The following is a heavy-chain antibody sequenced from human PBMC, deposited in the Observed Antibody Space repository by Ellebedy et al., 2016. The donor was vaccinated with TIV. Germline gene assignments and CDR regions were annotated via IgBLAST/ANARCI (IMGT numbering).Heavy chain of an antibody. Sequence: ASVKVSCKASGYTLTGYYMHWVRQAPGQGLEWMGWINPNSGGTNYAQKFQGRVTMTRDTSISTAYMELSRLRSDDTAVYYCARANRGLTSFDYWGQGTLVTVSS. V-gene: IGHV1-2*02. CDR2: INPNSGGT. CDR1: GYTLTGYY. J-gene: IGHJ4*02. D-gene: IGHD1-14*01. CDR3: ARANRGLTSFDY.